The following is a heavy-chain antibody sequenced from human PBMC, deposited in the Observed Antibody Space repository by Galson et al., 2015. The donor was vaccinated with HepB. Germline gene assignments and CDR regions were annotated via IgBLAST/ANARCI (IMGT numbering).Heavy chain of an antibody. V-gene: IGHV3-64*01. CDR1: GFTFSSYA. J-gene: IGHJ6*02. Sequence: SLRLSCAASGFTFSSYAMHWVRQAPGKGLEYVSAISSNGGSTYYANSVKGRFTISRDNSKNTLYLQMGSLRAEDMAVYYCATYHYGDYYGMDVWGQGTTVTVSS. CDR2: ISSNGGST. D-gene: IGHD3-10*01. CDR3: ATYHYGDYYGMDV.